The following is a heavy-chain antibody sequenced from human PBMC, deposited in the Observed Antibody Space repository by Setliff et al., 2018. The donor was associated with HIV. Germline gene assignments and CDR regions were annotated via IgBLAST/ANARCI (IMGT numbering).Heavy chain of an antibody. CDR1: GGSFSGYY. J-gene: IGHJ4*02. D-gene: IGHD1-1*01. V-gene: IGHV4-34*01. Sequence: SETLSLTCAVYGGSFSGYYWSWIRQPPGKGLEWIGEINHSGSINYNPSLKSRVTISVDTSKNQFSLKLTSVTAADTAVYYCASAGSGTRAPPRYWGQGTLVTVSS. CDR3: ASAGSGTRAPPRY. CDR2: INHSGSI.